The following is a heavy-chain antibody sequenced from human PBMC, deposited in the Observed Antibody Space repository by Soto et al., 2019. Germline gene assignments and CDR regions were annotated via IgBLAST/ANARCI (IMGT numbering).Heavy chain of an antibody. V-gene: IGHV3-48*01. CDR3: ASDWFYMDV. CDR1: GFTFSNYP. Sequence: LRLSCAASGFTFSNYPMNWVRQAPGKGLEWISYTSGDSGTIYYADSVKGRFSISRDNAKNSLYLQMNSLRVEDTAVYYCASDWFYMDVWGKGTPVTVSS. D-gene: IGHD3-9*01. CDR2: TSGDSGTI. J-gene: IGHJ6*03.